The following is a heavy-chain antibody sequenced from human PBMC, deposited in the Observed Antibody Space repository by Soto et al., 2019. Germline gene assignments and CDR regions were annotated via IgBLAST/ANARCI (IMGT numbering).Heavy chain of an antibody. CDR1: GFTFSTYW. V-gene: IGHV3-74*01. D-gene: IGHD5-12*01. J-gene: IGHJ4*02. CDR3: ARSMATMIYFDY. Sequence: GGSLRLSCTASGFTFSTYWMYWVRQVPGKGLVWVSRINHDGSSTSYADSVKGRFTISRDNAKNTLYLQMNSLRAEDTAVYYCARSMATMIYFDYWGQGAPVTVSS. CDR2: INHDGSST.